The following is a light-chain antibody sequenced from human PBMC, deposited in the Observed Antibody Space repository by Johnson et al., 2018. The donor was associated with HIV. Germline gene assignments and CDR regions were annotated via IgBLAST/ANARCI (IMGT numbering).Light chain of an antibody. CDR3: ETWDSSLTGV. CDR1: YSNFGNNY. Sequence: QSVLTQPPSVSAAPGQKVTISCSRNYSNFGNNYVSWYQQFPGTAPKLLIYDNNKRPSGIPDRFSGSKSGTSATLGITGLQTEDEADYYCETWDSSLTGVFGTGTKVTVL. V-gene: IGLV1-51*01. CDR2: DNN. J-gene: IGLJ1*01.